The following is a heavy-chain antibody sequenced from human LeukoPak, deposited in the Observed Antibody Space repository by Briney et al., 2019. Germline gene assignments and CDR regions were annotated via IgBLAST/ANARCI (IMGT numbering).Heavy chain of an antibody. CDR3: ARDRQLRDWYFDL. CDR1: GYSISSGYY. CDR2: IYYSGNT. V-gene: IGHV4-38-2*02. J-gene: IGHJ2*01. Sequence: SETLSLTCTVSGYSISSGYYWGWIRQPPGKGLEWIGTIYYSGNTYYNPSLKSRVTISVDTSKNQFSLKLSSVTAADTAVYYCARDRQLRDWYFDLWGRGTLVTVSS. D-gene: IGHD2-2*01.